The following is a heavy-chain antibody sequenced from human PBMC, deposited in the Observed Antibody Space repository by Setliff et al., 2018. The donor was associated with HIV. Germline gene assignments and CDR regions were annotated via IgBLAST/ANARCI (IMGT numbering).Heavy chain of an antibody. CDR3: ASIELAAMVPVDY. V-gene: IGHV3-20*04. D-gene: IGHD5-18*01. CDR1: GFTFEDYG. J-gene: IGHJ4*02. Sequence: GGSLRLSCAASGFTFEDYGRSWVRQVPGKGLEWVAGISWSGCGKGYAASVKGRFTISRDNAKNSLFLQMNSLRAEDTAVYYCASIELAAMVPVDYWGQGTLVTVSS. CDR2: ISWSGCGK.